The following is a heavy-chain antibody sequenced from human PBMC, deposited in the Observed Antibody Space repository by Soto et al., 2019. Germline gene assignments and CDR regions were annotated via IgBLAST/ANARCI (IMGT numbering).Heavy chain of an antibody. CDR2: IGFDGSNR. V-gene: IGHV3-33*01. D-gene: IGHD1-26*01. Sequence: PGGSLRLSCAASGFNFFSYAMHWVRQAPGKGLEWVAVIGFDGSNREYAESVKGRVTISRDNSKNTVFLQMNSLRPEDTAVYFCERDDSGTTYWAFDYWGQGVPVTV. CDR1: GFNFFSYA. J-gene: IGHJ4*02. CDR3: ERDDSGTTYWAFDY.